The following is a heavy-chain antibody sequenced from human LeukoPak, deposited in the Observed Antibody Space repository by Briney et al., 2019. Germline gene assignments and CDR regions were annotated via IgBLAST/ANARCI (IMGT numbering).Heavy chain of an antibody. Sequence: TGGSLRLSCAASGFTFSSYSMNWVRQAPGKGLEWVSSISSSSSYIYYADSVKGRFTISRDNAKNSLYLQMNSLRAEDTAVYYCAREGLVGANGHGYWGQGTLVTVSS. CDR2: ISSSSSYI. J-gene: IGHJ4*02. CDR1: GFTFSSYS. D-gene: IGHD1-26*01. V-gene: IGHV3-21*01. CDR3: AREGLVGANGHGY.